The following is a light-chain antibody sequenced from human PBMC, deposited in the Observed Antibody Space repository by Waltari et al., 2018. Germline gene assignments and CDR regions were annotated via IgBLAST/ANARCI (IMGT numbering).Light chain of an antibody. CDR2: GAS. CDR3: QHYNIWPPWT. J-gene: IGKJ1*01. Sequence: IVMTQSPATLSVSPGARATLTCRASQSVSSNLAWYQKKPCQAPRLLIYGASTRATGIPARFSGSGSGTEFTLTISSLQSEDFAVYYCQHYNIWPPWTFGQGTKVEIK. CDR1: QSVSSN. V-gene: IGKV3-15*01.